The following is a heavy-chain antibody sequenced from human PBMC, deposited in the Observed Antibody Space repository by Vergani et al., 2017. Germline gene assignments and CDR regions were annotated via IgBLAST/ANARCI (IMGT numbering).Heavy chain of an antibody. V-gene: IGHV1-69*12. CDR3: ASVDFDWSIPPP. Sequence: QVQLVQSGAEVKKPGSSVKVSCKASGGTFSSYAISWVRQAPGQGLEWMGGIIPIFGTANYAQKFQGRVTITADESTSTTNMALSSLRSEDTAVYYYASVDFDWSIPPPWGQGTLVTVSS. J-gene: IGHJ5*02. CDR2: IIPIFGTA. CDR1: GGTFSSYA. D-gene: IGHD3-9*01.